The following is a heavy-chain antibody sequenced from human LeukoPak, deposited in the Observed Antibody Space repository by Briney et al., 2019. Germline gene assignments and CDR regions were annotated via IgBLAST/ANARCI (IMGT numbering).Heavy chain of an antibody. CDR1: GFSISSYA. CDR2: ISASSVTT. J-gene: IGHJ4*02. V-gene: IGHV3-48*02. Sequence: GGSLRLSCAASGFSISSYAMNWVRQAPGKGLEWVLYISASSVTTYYADSVKGRFTISRDNAKNSLYLQMNSLRDEDTAVYYCARDKYSSSMIDYWGQGTLVTVSS. D-gene: IGHD6-13*01. CDR3: ARDKYSSSMIDY.